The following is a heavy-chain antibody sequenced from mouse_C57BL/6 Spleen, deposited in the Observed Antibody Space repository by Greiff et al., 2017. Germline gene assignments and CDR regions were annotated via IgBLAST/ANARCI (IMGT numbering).Heavy chain of an antibody. Sequence: VQLQQSGPELVKPGASVKISCKASGYTFTDYYMNWVKQSHGKSLEWIGDINPNNGGTSYNQKFKGKATLTVDKSSSTAYMERRSLTSEDSAVYYCARENWYFDVWGTGTTVTVSS. CDR3: ARENWYFDV. CDR1: GYTFTDYY. V-gene: IGHV1-26*01. CDR2: INPNNGGT. J-gene: IGHJ1*03.